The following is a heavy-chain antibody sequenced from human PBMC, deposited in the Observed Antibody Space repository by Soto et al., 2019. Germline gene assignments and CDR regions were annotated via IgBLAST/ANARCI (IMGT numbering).Heavy chain of an antibody. Sequence: SETLSLTCAVYGGSFSGYYWSWIRQPPGKGLEWIGEINHSGSTNYNPSLKSRVTISVDTSKNQFSLKLSSVTAADTAVYYCARAVVVIAPYFDLWGRGTLVTVSP. CDR3: ARAVVVIAPYFDL. D-gene: IGHD2-21*01. CDR2: INHSGST. J-gene: IGHJ2*01. V-gene: IGHV4-34*01. CDR1: GGSFSGYY.